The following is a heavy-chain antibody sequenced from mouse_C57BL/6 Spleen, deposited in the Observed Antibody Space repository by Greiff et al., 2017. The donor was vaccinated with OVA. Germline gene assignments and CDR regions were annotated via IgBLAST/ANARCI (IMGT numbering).Heavy chain of an antibody. CDR2: IYPRSGNT. Sequence: QVQLKQSGAELARPGASVKLSCKASGYTFTSYGISWVKQRTGQGLEWIGEIYPRSGNTYYNEKFKGKATLTADKSSSTAYMELRSLTSEDSAVCFCARRDYYGSSDFWGQGTTLTVSS. CDR3: ARRDYYGSSDF. V-gene: IGHV1-81*01. CDR1: GYTFTSYG. J-gene: IGHJ2*01. D-gene: IGHD1-1*01.